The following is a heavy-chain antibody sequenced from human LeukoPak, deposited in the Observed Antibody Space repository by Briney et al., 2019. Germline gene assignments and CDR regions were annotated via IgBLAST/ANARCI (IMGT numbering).Heavy chain of an antibody. D-gene: IGHD6-13*01. CDR1: GFTVNSYN. J-gene: IGHJ5*02. CDR2: ISSSGTK. Sequence: QSGGSLRLSCSASGFTVNSYNMNWVRQAPEKGLEWVSCISSSGTKYYADSVKGRFTTSRDNGKSSLFLEMNSLRDEDTAVYYCARGPSSSSWSRFDPWGQGTLVTVSS. V-gene: IGHV3-48*02. CDR3: ARGPSSSSWSRFDP.